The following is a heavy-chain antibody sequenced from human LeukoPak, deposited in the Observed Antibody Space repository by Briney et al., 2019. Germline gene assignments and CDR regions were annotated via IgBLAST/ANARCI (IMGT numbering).Heavy chain of an antibody. CDR3: ARVYCGGDCYSSYYFDY. CDR1: GYTFTSYY. J-gene: IGHJ4*02. CDR2: IIPIFGTA. V-gene: IGHV1-69*06. D-gene: IGHD2-21*02. Sequence: ASVKVSCKASGYTFTSYYMHWVRQAPGQGLEWMGGIIPIFGTANYAQKFQGRVTITADKSTSTAYMELSSLRSEDTAVYYCARVYCGGDCYSSYYFDYWGQGTLVTVSS.